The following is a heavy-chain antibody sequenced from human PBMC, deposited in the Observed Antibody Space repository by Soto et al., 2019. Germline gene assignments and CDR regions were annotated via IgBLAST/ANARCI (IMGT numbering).Heavy chain of an antibody. D-gene: IGHD2-15*01. CDR1: GFSFSDYF. V-gene: IGHV1-46*01. Sequence: ASVKVSCKASGFSFSDYFMHWVRQAPGQGLEWMGIINPSGDSRNYEQKFQGRVTITRDTSTSTVYMDLGSLRYEDTAVYYCARDNSQNYGTPAASSWFKHWG. J-gene: IGHJ5*02. CDR3: ARDNSQNYGTPAASSWFKH. CDR2: INPSGDSR.